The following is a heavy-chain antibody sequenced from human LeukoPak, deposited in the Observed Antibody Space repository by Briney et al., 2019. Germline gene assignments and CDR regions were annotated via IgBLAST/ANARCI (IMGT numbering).Heavy chain of an antibody. CDR2: ISSSSSYI. CDR1: GFTFSSYS. CDR3: GRDQTVTTDAFDI. V-gene: IGHV3-21*01. Sequence: GGSLRLSCAASGFTFSSYSMNWVRQAPGKGLEWVSSISSSSSYIYYADSVKGRFTISRDNAKNSLYLQMNTLRAEDTAVYYCGRDQTVTTDAFDIWGQGTMVTVSS. D-gene: IGHD4-17*01. J-gene: IGHJ3*02.